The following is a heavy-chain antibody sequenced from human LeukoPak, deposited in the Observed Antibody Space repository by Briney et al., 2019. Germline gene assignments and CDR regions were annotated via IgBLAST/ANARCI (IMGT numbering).Heavy chain of an antibody. CDR3: ARDRGYSTFDY. CDR2: ISSSAIST. CDR1: GFTFSDYY. Sequence: GGSLRLSCAASGFTFSDYYMSWIRQAPGKGLEWLSYISSSAISTHYADSVKGRFTISRDNAKNSLYLQMNSLRVDDTAVYYCARDRGYSTFDYWGQGTLVTVSS. D-gene: IGHD4-23*01. J-gene: IGHJ4*02. V-gene: IGHV3-11*04.